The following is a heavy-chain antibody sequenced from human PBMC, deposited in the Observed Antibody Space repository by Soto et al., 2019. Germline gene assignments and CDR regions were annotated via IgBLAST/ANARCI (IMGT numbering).Heavy chain of an antibody. V-gene: IGHV1-69*12. D-gene: IGHD1-1*01. CDR2: IITIFRTP. Sequence: QVQLVQSGAEVKKPGSSVKVSCKASGDTFSSFAISWVRQAPGQGLEWMGGIITIFRTPKYAQKFQGRVTITADEFTSTAYMELSSLRSEDTAVYYCARDKDREQLGGNYYYALGVWGQGTTVIVSS. CDR1: GDTFSSFA. CDR3: ARDKDREQLGGNYYYALGV. J-gene: IGHJ6*02.